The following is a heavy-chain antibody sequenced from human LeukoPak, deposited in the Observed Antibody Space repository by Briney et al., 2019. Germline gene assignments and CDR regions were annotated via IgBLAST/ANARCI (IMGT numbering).Heavy chain of an antibody. J-gene: IGHJ6*03. CDR2: INHSGST. D-gene: IGHD2-15*01. V-gene: IGHV4-34*01. CDR3: ARGYCSGGSCYSYYYYNYMGV. Sequence: KASETLSLTCAVYGGSFSCYYWSWIRQPPGKGLEWIGEINHSGSTNYNPSLKSRVTISVDTSKNQFSLKLSSVPAADTAVYYCARGYCSGGSCYSYYYYNYMGVWGKGTTVSVSS. CDR1: GGSFSCYY.